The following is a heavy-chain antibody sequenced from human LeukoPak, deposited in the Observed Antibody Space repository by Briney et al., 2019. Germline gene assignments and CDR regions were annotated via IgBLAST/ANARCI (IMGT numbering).Heavy chain of an antibody. CDR2: IIPIFGTA. CDR1: GGTFSSYA. D-gene: IGHD3-3*01. CDR3: ARGRRITIFGVVHVAFDI. V-gene: IGHV1-69*13. Sequence: SVKVSCKASGGTFSSYAISWVRQAPGQGLEWIGGIIPIFGTANYAQKFQGRVTITADESTSTAYMELSSLRSEDTAVYYCARGRRITIFGVVHVAFDIWGQGTMVTVSS. J-gene: IGHJ3*02.